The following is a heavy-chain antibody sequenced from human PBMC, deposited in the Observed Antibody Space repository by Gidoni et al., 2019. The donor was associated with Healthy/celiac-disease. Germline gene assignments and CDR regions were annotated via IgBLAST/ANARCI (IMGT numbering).Heavy chain of an antibody. CDR2: IIPILGIA. CDR1: GGTFSSYA. V-gene: IGHV1-69*04. J-gene: IGHJ3*02. D-gene: IGHD2-15*01. Sequence: QVQLVQSGAEVKKPGSSVKVSCTASGGTFSSYAISWVRQAPGQGLEWMGRIIPILGIANYAQKFQGRVTITADKSTSTAYMELSSLRSEDTAVYYCAREPKPDIVVVVAAIWAPGAFDIWGQGTMVTVSS. CDR3: AREPKPDIVVVVAAIWAPGAFDI.